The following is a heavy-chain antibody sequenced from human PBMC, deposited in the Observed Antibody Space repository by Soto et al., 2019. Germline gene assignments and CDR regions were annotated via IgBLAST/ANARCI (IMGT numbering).Heavy chain of an antibody. CDR2: ISSTTNYI. CDR3: ARESEDLTSNFDY. Sequence: GGSLRLSCAASGFTFTRYSMNWVRQAPGKGLEWVSSISSTTNYIYYGDSMKGRFTISRDNAKNSLYLEMNSLRAEDTAVYYCARESEDLTSNFDYWGQGTLVTVPS. J-gene: IGHJ4*02. V-gene: IGHV3-21*06. CDR1: GFTFTRYS.